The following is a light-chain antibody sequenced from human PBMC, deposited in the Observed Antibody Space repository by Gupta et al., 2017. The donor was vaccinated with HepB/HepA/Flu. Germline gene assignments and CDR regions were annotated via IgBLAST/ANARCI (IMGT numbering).Light chain of an antibody. Sequence: IVMAQSPATLSVSSGDRANLFCRASQSLDSSLAWYQQKPGQAPRLLIYGTYTRATGIPARFSGSGSGTEFTLTISSLQSEDFAVYYCQQRNNWPLTFGGGTKVEIK. CDR1: QSLDSS. V-gene: IGKV3-15*01. J-gene: IGKJ4*01. CDR3: QQRNNWPLT. CDR2: GTY.